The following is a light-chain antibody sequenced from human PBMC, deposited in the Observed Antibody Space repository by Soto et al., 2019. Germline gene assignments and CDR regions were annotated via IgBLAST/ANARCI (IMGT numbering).Light chain of an antibody. J-gene: IGKJ5*01. CDR1: QSINTY. Sequence: DFQMTQSPSTLSASVGDRVTITCRASQSINTYLNWYQQRPGKAPKLLIYAASSLQSGVPSRFSGSGSGTDFTLTISSLQPEDFTTYFCQQNYNTFITFGQGTRLEIK. CDR3: QQNYNTFIT. CDR2: AAS. V-gene: IGKV1-39*01.